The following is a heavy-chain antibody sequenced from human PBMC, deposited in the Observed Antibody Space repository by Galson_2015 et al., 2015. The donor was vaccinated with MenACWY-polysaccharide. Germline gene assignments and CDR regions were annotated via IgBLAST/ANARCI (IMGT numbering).Heavy chain of an antibody. Sequence: SVKVSCKASGYTFTSYDINWVRQATGQGLEWMGWMNPNSGNTDYAQKFQGRVTMTRDTSISTAYMELSRLRSDDTAVYYCARGAHGYRLGYWGQGTLVTVSS. J-gene: IGHJ4*02. V-gene: IGHV1-8*01. CDR2: MNPNSGNT. CDR1: GYTFTSYD. CDR3: ARGAHGYRLGY. D-gene: IGHD3-16*02.